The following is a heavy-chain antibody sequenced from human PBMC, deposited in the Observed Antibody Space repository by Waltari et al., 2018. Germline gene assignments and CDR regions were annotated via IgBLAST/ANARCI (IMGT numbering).Heavy chain of an antibody. V-gene: IGHV3-7*03. CDR1: GFTLSSNW. J-gene: IGHJ5*02. CDR2: IKQDGSEN. CDR3: ARGFLGYGDSRPNWFDP. Sequence: VQLVESGGGLVQPGGSLRLSCAASGFTLSSNWMSWVRQAPGKGLERVVNIKQDGSENYYVDSVKGRLTISRDHAKNSLNLQMNSLRAEGSAVYYCARGFLGYGDSRPNWFDPWGQGTLVTVSS. D-gene: IGHD4-17*01.